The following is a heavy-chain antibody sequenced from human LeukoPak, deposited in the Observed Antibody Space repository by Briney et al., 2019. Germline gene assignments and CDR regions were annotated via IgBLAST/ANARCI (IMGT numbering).Heavy chain of an antibody. CDR1: GFTFSSYG. V-gene: IGHV3-30*02. J-gene: IGHJ4*02. D-gene: IGHD3-16*02. CDR2: IRYDGSNK. Sequence: GGSLRLSCAASGFTFSSYGMHWVRQAPGKGLERVAFIRYDGSNKYYADSVKGRSTISRDNSKNTLYLQMNSLRAEDTAVYYCAKDHYDYVWGSYRYLLDYWGQGTLVTVSS. CDR3: AKDHYDYVWGSYRYLLDY.